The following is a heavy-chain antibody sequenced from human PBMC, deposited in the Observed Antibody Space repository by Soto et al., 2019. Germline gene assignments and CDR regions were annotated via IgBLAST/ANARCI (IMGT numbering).Heavy chain of an antibody. CDR2: ISTGGETV. V-gene: IGHV3-48*03. J-gene: IGHJ6*02. CDR1: GFAFGFYE. CDR3: ARDGYGDPYFYYGLDV. Sequence: GGSLRLSCAASGFAFGFYELSWARQAPGKGLEWLSYISTGGETVYYADSVKGRFTISRDNARNSLYLQMNSLRVEDTAVYYCARDGYGDPYFYYGLDVWGQGTTVTVSS. D-gene: IGHD4-17*01.